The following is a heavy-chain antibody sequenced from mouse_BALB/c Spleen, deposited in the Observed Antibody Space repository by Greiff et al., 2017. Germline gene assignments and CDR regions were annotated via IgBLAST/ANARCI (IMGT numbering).Heavy chain of an antibody. V-gene: IGHV1-39*01. J-gene: IGHJ4*01. D-gene: IGHD2-4*01. CDR2: IDPYYGGT. Sequence: QLQQSGPGLEKPGASVKISCKASGYSFTGYKMNWVKQSNGKSLEWIGKIDPYYGGTSYNQNFKGKATLTVDKSSSTAYMQLKSLTSEDSAVYYCARGDYDPSGAMDYWGQGTSVTVSS. CDR1: GYSFTGYK. CDR3: ARGDYDPSGAMDY.